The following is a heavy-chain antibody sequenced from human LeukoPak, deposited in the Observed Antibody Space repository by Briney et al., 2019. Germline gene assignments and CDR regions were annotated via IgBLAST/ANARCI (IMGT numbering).Heavy chain of an antibody. CDR1: GFTFSNYG. CDR3: ATLPYYYDSSGSYYFDY. J-gene: IGHJ4*02. V-gene: IGHV3-30*02. D-gene: IGHD3-22*01. CDR2: IRYDGSNK. Sequence: GGSLRLSCAASGFTFSNYGMHWVRQAPGKGLEWVAFIRYDGSNKYYADSVKGRFTISRDNSKNTLYLQMNSLRVEDTAVYYCATLPYYYDSSGSYYFDYWGQGTLVTVSS.